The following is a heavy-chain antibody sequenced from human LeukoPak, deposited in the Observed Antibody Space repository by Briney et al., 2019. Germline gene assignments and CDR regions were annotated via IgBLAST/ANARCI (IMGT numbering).Heavy chain of an antibody. Sequence: EASVKVSCKASGGTFSSYAISWVRQAPGQGLEWMGRIIPILGIANYAQKFQGRVTITADKSTSTAYMELSSLRSEDTAVYYCARVGFSKFYHHMDVWGKGTTVTVSS. CDR1: GGTFSSYA. J-gene: IGHJ6*03. V-gene: IGHV1-69*04. CDR2: IIPILGIA. CDR3: ARVGFSKFYHHMDV. D-gene: IGHD4-11*01.